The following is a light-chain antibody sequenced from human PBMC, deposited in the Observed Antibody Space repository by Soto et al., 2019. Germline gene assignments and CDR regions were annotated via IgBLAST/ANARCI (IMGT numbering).Light chain of an antibody. CDR2: GAS. J-gene: IGKJ2*01. V-gene: IGKV3-20*01. CDR1: QSVSSPY. CDR3: QQYGRSPPFT. Sequence: EIVLTQSPGTLSLSPGERATLSCRASQSVSSPYIAWYQQNPGRAPRLLISGASSGATGIPDRFSGSGSGTDFTLTISRLEPEDFAVYFCQQYGRSPPFTFGQGTKVDIK.